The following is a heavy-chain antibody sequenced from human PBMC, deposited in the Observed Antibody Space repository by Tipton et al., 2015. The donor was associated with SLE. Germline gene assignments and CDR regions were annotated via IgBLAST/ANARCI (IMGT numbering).Heavy chain of an antibody. Sequence: LRLSCTVPGGSISSYYWSWIRQPPGKGLEWIGYIYYSGSTNYNPSLKSRVTISVDTSKNQFSLKLSSVTAADTAVYYCARRLTRYSGYDYFDYWGQGTLVTFSS. D-gene: IGHD5-12*01. J-gene: IGHJ4*02. CDR1: GGSISSYY. V-gene: IGHV4-59*08. CDR2: IYYSGST. CDR3: ARRLTRYSGYDYFDY.